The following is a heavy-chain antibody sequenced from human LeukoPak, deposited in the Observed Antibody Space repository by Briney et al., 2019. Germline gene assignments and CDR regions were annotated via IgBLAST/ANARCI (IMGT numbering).Heavy chain of an antibody. V-gene: IGHV3-23*01. CDR2: ISTSGDTT. D-gene: IGHD1-26*01. J-gene: IGHJ4*02. CDR1: GFTFNNYA. CDR3: AKGMSGGYRTDDY. Sequence: GGSLRLSCAASGFTFNNYAMTWVRQAPGRGLEWVSVISTSGDTTYYADSVKGRFTISRDNSKNTLYLQMNSLRAEDTAVYYCAKGMSGGYRTDDYWGQGTLVTVSS.